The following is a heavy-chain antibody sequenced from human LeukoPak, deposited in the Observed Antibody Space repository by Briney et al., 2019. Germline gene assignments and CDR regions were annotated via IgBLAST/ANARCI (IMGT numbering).Heavy chain of an antibody. J-gene: IGHJ3*02. CDR3: ARDSPFEWDVFGDSFDI. CDR1: GGSIGSHY. Sequence: SSETLSLTCTVSGGSIGSHYWSWIRQSPGKGLEWIGFMHYRGNTNSNPSLGSRVTISMDTSKNQFSLKMSSVTAADTAVYYCARDSPFEWDVFGDSFDIWGQGTVVTVSS. V-gene: IGHV4-59*11. CDR2: MHYRGNT. D-gene: IGHD1-26*01.